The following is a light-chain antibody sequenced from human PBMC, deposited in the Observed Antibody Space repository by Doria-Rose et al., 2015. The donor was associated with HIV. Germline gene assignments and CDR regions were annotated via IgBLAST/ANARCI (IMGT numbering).Light chain of an antibody. CDR2: YND. V-gene: IGLV1-36*01. CDR3: AAWDDSLNGWV. J-gene: IGLJ3*02. CDR1: NSNIGSNA. Sequence: QPLLTHPPSMSEAHSQRVTISCSGSNSNIGSNAVHWYQQLPGKPPKVLIYYNDVLSSGVSDRFSASKSATSASLAISGLQSEDEGDYYCAAWDDSLNGWVFGGGTKLTVL.